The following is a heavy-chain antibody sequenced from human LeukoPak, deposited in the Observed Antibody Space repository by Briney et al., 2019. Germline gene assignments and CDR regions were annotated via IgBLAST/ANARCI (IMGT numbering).Heavy chain of an antibody. D-gene: IGHD3-22*01. CDR1: GDSVSSYY. CDR2: IYYTGIT. Sequence: PSETLSLTCTVSGDSVSSYYWTWLRQSPGKGLEWIGDIYYTGITDSNPSLKSRVTISVDTSKNQFSLKMTSVTPADTAVYFCARRTPGFYDTSGFYNGYFDYWGQGTLVTVSS. V-gene: IGHV4-59*02. CDR3: ARRTPGFYDTSGFYNGYFDY. J-gene: IGHJ4*02.